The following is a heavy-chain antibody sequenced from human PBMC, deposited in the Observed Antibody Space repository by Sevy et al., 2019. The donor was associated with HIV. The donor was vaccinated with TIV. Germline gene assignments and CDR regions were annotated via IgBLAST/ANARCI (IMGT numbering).Heavy chain of an antibody. V-gene: IGHV3-49*04. CDR1: GFSFGDYA. CDR3: ARGEGAECNFDY. Sequence: GGSLSLSCTASGFSFGDYAMNWVRQAPGKGLEWVAFLKNKARGGTLDYAASVKGRFTISRDDSKSIVYLQMNDLRADDTGVYYCARGEGAECNFDYWGQGALVTVSS. D-gene: IGHD3-16*01. J-gene: IGHJ4*02. CDR2: LKNKARGGTL.